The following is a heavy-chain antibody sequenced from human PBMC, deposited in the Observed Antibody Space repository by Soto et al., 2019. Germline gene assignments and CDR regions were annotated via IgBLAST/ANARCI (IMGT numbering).Heavy chain of an antibody. CDR1: GFTFSRYG. CDR3: AKDKGPGIATRPGRELDP. CDR2: ISYDGSNK. D-gene: IGHD6-6*01. V-gene: IGHV3-30*18. Sequence: GSLRLPCAASGFTFSRYGMHWVRQAPGKGLEWVAVISYDGSNKYYADSVEGRFAVSRDNSKNTLYLQMNSLRAEDTAVYYCAKDKGPGIATRPGRELDPWGQGTLVTVS. J-gene: IGHJ5*02.